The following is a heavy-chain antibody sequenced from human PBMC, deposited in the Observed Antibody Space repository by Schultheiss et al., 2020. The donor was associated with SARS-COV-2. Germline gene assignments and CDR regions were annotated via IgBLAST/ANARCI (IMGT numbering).Heavy chain of an antibody. D-gene: IGHD4-17*01. CDR2: ISGSGGST. J-gene: IGHJ4*02. V-gene: IGHV3-23*01. CDR3: AKDRYGVGYFDF. CDR1: GFTFSSYA. Sequence: GGSLRLSCSASGFTFSSYAMHWVRQAPGKGLEWVSAISGSGGSTYYADSVKGRFTISRDNSKNTLYLQLNSLRAEDTAKYYCAKDRYGVGYFDFWGQGTLVTVSS.